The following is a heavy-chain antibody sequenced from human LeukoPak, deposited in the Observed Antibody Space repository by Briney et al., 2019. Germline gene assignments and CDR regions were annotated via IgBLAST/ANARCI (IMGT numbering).Heavy chain of an antibody. CDR1: GFTFKNYG. V-gene: IGHV3-30*18. Sequence: GRSLRLSCAASGFTFKNYGMHWVRQAPGKGLEWVAVISYDGSIKYYADSVKGRFTISRDNSKNTLYLQMDTLRAEDSAVYYCAKIYFHIFTGYYRGPKLDHWGQGTLVTVSS. J-gene: IGHJ4*02. CDR2: ISYDGSIK. CDR3: AKIYFHIFTGYYRGPKLDH. D-gene: IGHD3-9*01.